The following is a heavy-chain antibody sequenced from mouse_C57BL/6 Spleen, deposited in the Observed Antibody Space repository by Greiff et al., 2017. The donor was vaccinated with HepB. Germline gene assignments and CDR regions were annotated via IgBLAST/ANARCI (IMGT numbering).Heavy chain of an antibody. V-gene: IGHV1-69*01. D-gene: IGHD3-2*02. CDR2: IDPSDSYT. Sequence: QVQLKQPGAELVMPGASVKLSCKASGYTFTSYWMHWVKQRPGQGLEWIGEIDPSDSYTNYNQKFKGKSTLTVDKSSSTAYMQLSSLTSEDSAVYYCARYETAQAAWFAYWGQGTLVTVSA. CDR1: GYTFTSYW. J-gene: IGHJ3*01. CDR3: ARYETAQAAWFAY.